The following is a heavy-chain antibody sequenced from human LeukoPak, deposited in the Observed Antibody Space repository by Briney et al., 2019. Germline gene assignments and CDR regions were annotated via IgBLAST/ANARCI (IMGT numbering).Heavy chain of an antibody. D-gene: IGHD6-13*01. Sequence: GGSLRLSCAASGFTFSSYSMNWVRQAPGKGLEWVSYISSSSSTIYYADSVKGRFTISRDNAKNSLYLRMNSLRDEDTAVYYCARDRIAAAGKHFDYWGQGTLVTVSS. CDR3: ARDRIAAAGKHFDY. V-gene: IGHV3-48*02. CDR2: ISSSSSTI. J-gene: IGHJ4*02. CDR1: GFTFSSYS.